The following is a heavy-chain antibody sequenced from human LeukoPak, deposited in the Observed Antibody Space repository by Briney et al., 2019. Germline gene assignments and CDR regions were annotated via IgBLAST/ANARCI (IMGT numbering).Heavy chain of an antibody. CDR2: IYTGGTT. V-gene: IGHV3-53*01. Sequence: GGSLRLSCAASGFTVSSTYMSWLRQAPGEGLEWVSLIYTGGTTYYADSVKGRFTISRDNSENTLYLQMNSLRAEDTAVYYCARGITGSNNWFDPWGQGTLVTVSS. D-gene: IGHD1-20*01. J-gene: IGHJ5*02. CDR3: ARGITGSNNWFDP. CDR1: GFTVSSTY.